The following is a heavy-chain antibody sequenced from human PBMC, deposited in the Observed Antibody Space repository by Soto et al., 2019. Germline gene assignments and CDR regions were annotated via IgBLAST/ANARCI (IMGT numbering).Heavy chain of an antibody. V-gene: IGHV4-4*07. CDR2: IHTTDGT. Sequence: SETLSLTCTVSGGAISSYYWSWIRQPAGKGMEWIGRIHTTDGTNYNPSLKSRVTMSIDTSNNQFSLKLSSLTAADTAVYYCARALSSAAGLYFDFWGQGTLVTVSS. CDR3: ARALSSAAGLYFDF. J-gene: IGHJ4*02. D-gene: IGHD6-13*01. CDR1: GGAISSYY.